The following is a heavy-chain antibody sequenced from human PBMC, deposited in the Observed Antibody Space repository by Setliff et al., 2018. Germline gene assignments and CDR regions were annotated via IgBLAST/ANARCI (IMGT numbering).Heavy chain of an antibody. D-gene: IGHD1-1*01. Sequence: GASVKVSCKASGGTFRSYGISWVRQAPGQGLEWTGGIIPNFGTTSYAQKFQGRVTITTDESTNTAYMELSSLRSEDTAVYYCARDGNGRKGDYYYYYYMDVWGKGTTVTVSS. V-gene: IGHV1-69*05. J-gene: IGHJ6*03. CDR2: IIPNFGTT. CDR1: GGTFRSYG. CDR3: ARDGNGRKGDYYYYYYMDV.